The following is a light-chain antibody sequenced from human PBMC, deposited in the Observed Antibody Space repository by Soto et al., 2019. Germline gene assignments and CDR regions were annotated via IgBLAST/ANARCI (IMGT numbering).Light chain of an antibody. CDR2: YVS. J-gene: IGLJ1*01. V-gene: IGLV2-14*03. Sequence: QSVLTQPASVSGSPGQSITISCTGPSSDIGVYNYVSWYQQHPGKSPKLIIYYVSSRTSGISHRFSGSKSGHTASLTISGLQAEDEADYYCSSYTNSDTDVFGAGTKVTVL. CDR3: SSYTNSDTDV. CDR1: SSDIGVYNY.